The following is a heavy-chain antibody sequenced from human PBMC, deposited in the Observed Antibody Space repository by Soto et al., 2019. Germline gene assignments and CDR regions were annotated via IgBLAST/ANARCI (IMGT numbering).Heavy chain of an antibody. J-gene: IGHJ4*02. CDR3: ARDLVTMVRGVIPNFAY. D-gene: IGHD3-10*01. CDR2: ISSSSSYI. V-gene: IGHV3-21*01. CDR1: GFTFSSYS. Sequence: GGSLRLSCAASGFTFSSYSMNWVRQAPGKRLEWVSSISSSSSYIYYAASVKGRFTISRDNAKNSLYLQMNSLRAEDTAVYYCARDLVTMVRGVIPNFAYWGQGTLVTVSS.